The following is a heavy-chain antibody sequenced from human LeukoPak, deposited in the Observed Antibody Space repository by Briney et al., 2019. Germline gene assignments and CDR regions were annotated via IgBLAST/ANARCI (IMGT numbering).Heavy chain of an antibody. J-gene: IGHJ4*02. CDR1: GFIFSNYA. CDR2: ISASAGSA. D-gene: IGHD4/OR15-4a*01. V-gene: IGHV3-23*01. Sequence: GGSLRLSCAASGFIFSNYAMSWVRQAPGKGLEWVSGISASAGSAVYADSVKGRFTISRDNSKNMMYLQMNSLRAEDSAVYYXXXRAGAYSHPYDYWGQGTLVTVSS. CDR3: XXRAGAYSHPYDY.